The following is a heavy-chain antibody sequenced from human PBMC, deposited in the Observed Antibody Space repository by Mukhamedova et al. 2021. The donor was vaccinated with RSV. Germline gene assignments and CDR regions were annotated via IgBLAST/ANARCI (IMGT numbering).Heavy chain of an antibody. D-gene: IGHD1-26*01. V-gene: IGHV3-30*02. Sequence: TFSNYGMHWVRQAPGKGLEWVAFIQSDGSTKFYTDSVKGRFTISRDNSGSTVYLQMNSLKPEDTAVYYCAKGLVKGRNWYFDLWGR. CDR2: IQSDGSTK. J-gene: IGHJ2*01. CDR3: AKGLVKGRNWYFDL. CDR1: TFSNYG.